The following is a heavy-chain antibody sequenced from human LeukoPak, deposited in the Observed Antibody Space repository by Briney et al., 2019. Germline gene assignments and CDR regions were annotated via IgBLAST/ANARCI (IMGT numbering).Heavy chain of an antibody. D-gene: IGHD6-19*01. V-gene: IGHV1-18*01. CDR1: GYTFTNFG. CDR2: ISAYNGNT. J-gene: IGHJ5*02. CDR3: ARDQGPYSSGPGDWFDP. Sequence: ASVKVSCKASGYTFTNFGINWVRQAPGQGLEWMGWISAYNGNTKYAQKLQGRVTMTTDTSTSTAYMELRSLRSDDTAVYSCARDQGPYSSGPGDWFDPWGQGTLVTVSS.